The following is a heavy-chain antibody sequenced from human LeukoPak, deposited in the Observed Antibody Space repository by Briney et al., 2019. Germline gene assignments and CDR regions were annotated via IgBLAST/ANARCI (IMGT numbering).Heavy chain of an antibody. Sequence: RASETLSLTCAVSGFSITTGYFWGWIRQPPGKGLEWIGNIDDSGTSDYNPSLNSRVTISLDTSKNQFSLKLRSVTAADTAVYFCARRGYYYASGCYRSLPFDIWGQGTMVTVSS. D-gene: IGHD3-10*01. CDR1: GFSITTGYF. J-gene: IGHJ3*02. V-gene: IGHV4-38-2*01. CDR3: ARRGYYYASGCYRSLPFDI. CDR2: IDDSGTS.